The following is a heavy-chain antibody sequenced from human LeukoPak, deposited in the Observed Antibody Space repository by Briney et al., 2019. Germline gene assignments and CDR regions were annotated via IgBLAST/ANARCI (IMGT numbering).Heavy chain of an antibody. CDR3: TTGPYSSSWYWLY. Sequence: NPGGSLRLSCAASGFTFSNVWMSWVRQAPGKGLEWVGRIKGKTDGGTTDYAAPVKGRFTISRDDSKNTLYLQMNSLKTEDTAVYYCTTGPYSSSWYWLYWGQGTLVTVSS. D-gene: IGHD6-13*01. J-gene: IGHJ4*02. CDR2: IKGKTDGGTT. CDR1: GFTFSNVW. V-gene: IGHV3-15*01.